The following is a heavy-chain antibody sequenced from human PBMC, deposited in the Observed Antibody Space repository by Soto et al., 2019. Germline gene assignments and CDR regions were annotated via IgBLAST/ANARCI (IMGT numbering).Heavy chain of an antibody. V-gene: IGHV4-34*01. J-gene: IGHJ5*02. D-gene: IGHD6-19*01. CDR2: INHSGST. Sequence: SETLSLTCAVYGGSFSGYYWSWIRQPPGKGLEWIGEINHSGSTNYNPSLKSRVTISVDTSKNQFSLKLSSVTAADTAVYSCARVDGDSSGWYGYWFDPWGQGTLVTVSS. CDR1: GGSFSGYY. CDR3: ARVDGDSSGWYGYWFDP.